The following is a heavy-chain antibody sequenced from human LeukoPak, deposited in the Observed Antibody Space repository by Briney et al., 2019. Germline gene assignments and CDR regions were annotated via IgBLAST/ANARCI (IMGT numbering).Heavy chain of an antibody. CDR1: GGSISSYY. CDR2: IYTSGST. J-gene: IGHJ2*01. Sequence: SETLSLTCTVSGGSISSYYWSWIRQPPGKGLEWIGYIYTSGSTNYNPSLKSRVTISVDTSKNQFSLKLSSVTAADTAVYYCARYDFWGVYYGKSYWYFDLWGRGTLVTVSS. CDR3: ARYDFWGVYYGKSYWYFDL. D-gene: IGHD3-3*01. V-gene: IGHV4-4*09.